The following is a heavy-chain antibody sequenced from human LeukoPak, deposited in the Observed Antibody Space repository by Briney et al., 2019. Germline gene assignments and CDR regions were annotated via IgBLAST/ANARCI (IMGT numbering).Heavy chain of an antibody. CDR2: ISWNSGSI. J-gene: IGHJ4*02. CDR3: AKDLRSDGYNFDY. CDR1: GFTFDDYA. D-gene: IGHD5-24*01. V-gene: IGHV3-9*01. Sequence: GRSLRLSCAASGFTFDDYAMHWVRQAPGKGLEWVSGISWNSGSIGYADSVKGRFTISRDNAKNSLYLQMNSLRAEDTALYYCAKDLRSDGYNFDYWGQGTLVTVSS.